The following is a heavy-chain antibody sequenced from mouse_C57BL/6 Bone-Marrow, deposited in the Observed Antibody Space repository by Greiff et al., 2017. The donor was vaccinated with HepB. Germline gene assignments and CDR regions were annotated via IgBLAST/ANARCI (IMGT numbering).Heavy chain of an antibody. V-gene: IGHV1-19*01. CDR1: GYTFTDYY. J-gene: IGHJ4*01. CDR2: INPYNGGT. D-gene: IGHD1-1*01. Sequence: EVQLQQSGPVLVKPGASVKMSCKASGYTFTDYYMNWVKQSHGKSLEWIGVINPYNGGTSYNQKFKGKATLTVDKSSSTAYMELNSLTSEDSAVYYCAREGYGRWRDYWGQGTSVTVSS. CDR3: AREGYGRWRDY.